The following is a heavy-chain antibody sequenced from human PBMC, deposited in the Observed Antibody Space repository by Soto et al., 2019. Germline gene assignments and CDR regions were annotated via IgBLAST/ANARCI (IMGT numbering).Heavy chain of an antibody. Sequence: GGSLRISCAASLFTFSGYARCWVRQAPWKGLEWVSSISVSGDRTFYADSVKGRFTISRDNSRNTLHLQMNSLRAEDTALYYCAKDGDSITRNKPLDYWGQGTLVTVSS. V-gene: IGHV3-23*01. CDR2: ISVSGDRT. CDR1: LFTFSGYA. CDR3: AKDGDSITRNKPLDY. D-gene: IGHD2-2*01. J-gene: IGHJ4*02.